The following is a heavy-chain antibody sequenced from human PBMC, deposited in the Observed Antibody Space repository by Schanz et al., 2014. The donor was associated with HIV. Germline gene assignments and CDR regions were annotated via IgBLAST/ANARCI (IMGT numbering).Heavy chain of an antibody. CDR3: AREGATGYITY. Sequence: VQLVESGGGLVQPGGSLRLSCAASGFTFSTHWMSWVRQAPGKGLEWVANIKQDGSEKYYVDSVKGRFTISRDNPKTSLYLQMSSLRAEDTAVYYCAREGATGYITYWGQGTLVTVSS. D-gene: IGHD5-18*01. CDR1: GFTFSTHW. V-gene: IGHV3-7*01. J-gene: IGHJ4*02. CDR2: IKQDGSEK.